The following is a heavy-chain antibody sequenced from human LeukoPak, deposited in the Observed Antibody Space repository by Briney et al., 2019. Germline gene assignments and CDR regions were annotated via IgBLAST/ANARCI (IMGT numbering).Heavy chain of an antibody. Sequence: ASVKVSCKASGYTFTSYGISWVRQAPGQGLEWMGWLSAYNGNTNYAQKLQGRVTMTTDTSTSTAYMELRSLRSDDTAVYYCARVGQFLGSGGTTPGAFDIWGQGTMVTVSS. D-gene: IGHD2-15*01. J-gene: IGHJ3*02. CDR2: LSAYNGNT. CDR1: GYTFTSYG. V-gene: IGHV1-18*01. CDR3: ARVGQFLGSGGTTPGAFDI.